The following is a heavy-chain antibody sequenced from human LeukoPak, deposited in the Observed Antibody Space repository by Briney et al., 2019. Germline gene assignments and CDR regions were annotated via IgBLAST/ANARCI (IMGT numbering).Heavy chain of an antibody. CDR3: ARGGSSWFSY. Sequence: GGSLRLSCAASGFTFSSYSMTWVRQAPGKGLEWISYIHDGGSPIYYADSVKGRFTVSRDNAKDSLYLQMNSLRAEDTAVYYCARGGSSWFSYWGQGTLVTVSS. D-gene: IGHD6-13*01. V-gene: IGHV3-48*01. CDR2: IHDGGSPI. J-gene: IGHJ4*02. CDR1: GFTFSSYS.